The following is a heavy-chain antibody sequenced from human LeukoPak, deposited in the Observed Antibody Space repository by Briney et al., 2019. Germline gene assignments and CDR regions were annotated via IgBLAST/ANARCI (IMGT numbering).Heavy chain of an antibody. CDR3: ARDYYSAYSDSSGYFDY. D-gene: IGHD3-22*01. J-gene: IGHJ4*02. V-gene: IGHV3-33*01. CDR2: IWYDGSNR. CDR1: GFTFSNYG. Sequence: GKSLRLSCAASGFTFSNYGMPWVRQAPDKGLEWVAVIWYDGSNRFYAESVTGRFTISRDNSKNTLSLRMDNLRAEDTALYYCARDYYSAYSDSSGYFDYWGQGTLVTVSS.